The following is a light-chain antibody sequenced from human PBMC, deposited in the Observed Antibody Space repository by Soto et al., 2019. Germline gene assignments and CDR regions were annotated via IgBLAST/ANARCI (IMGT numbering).Light chain of an antibody. CDR3: CSYTGNKVFV. J-gene: IGLJ1*01. CDR1: TIGAHSF. CDR2: DVS. V-gene: IGLV2-11*01. Sequence: QSVLTQPRSLSGSPGQSVTISCTGPTIGAHSFVSWYQDRPDKVPKLLIYDVSQRPSGIPDRSSGSRSANTASLTISGLQADDAAAYYCCSYTGNKVFVFGTGTKVTVL.